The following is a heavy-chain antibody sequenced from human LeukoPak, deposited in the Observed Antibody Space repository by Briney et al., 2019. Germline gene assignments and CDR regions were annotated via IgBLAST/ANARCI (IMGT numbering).Heavy chain of an antibody. D-gene: IGHD4-23*01. J-gene: IGHJ6*02. CDR2: ISSSSSYI. Sequence: GGSLRLSCAASGFTFSSYSMNWVRQAPGKGLEWVSFISSSSSYIYYADSVKGRFTISRDNAKNSLYLQMNSLRAEDTAVFYCAREVSLAPYYHYGMDVWGQGTTVTVSS. CDR3: AREVSLAPYYHYGMDV. V-gene: IGHV3-21*01. CDR1: GFTFSSYS.